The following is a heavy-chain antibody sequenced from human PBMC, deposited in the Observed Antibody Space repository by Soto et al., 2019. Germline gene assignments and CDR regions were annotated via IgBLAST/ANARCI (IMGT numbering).Heavy chain of an antibody. J-gene: IGHJ1*01. CDR3: ASSPIRSPTPYYDFWSGYSTAEYFQH. D-gene: IGHD3-3*01. CDR2: IYPGDSDT. Sequence: PGESLKISCKGSGYSFTSYWTGWVRQMPGKGLEWMGIIYPGDSDTRYSPSFQGQVTISADKSISTAYLQWSSLKASDTAMYYCASSPIRSPTPYYDFWSGYSTAEYFQHWGQGTLVTVSS. CDR1: GYSFTSYW. V-gene: IGHV5-51*01.